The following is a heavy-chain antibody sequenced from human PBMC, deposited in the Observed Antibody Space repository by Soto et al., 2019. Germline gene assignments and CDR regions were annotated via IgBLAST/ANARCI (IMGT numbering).Heavy chain of an antibody. D-gene: IGHD2-15*01. Sequence: SGPTLVNPTQTLTLTCTFSGFSLSTHTVGVAWIRQPPGKALEWLALIYWDEDKRYSPSLKSRLTITKDTSKNQVVLTMTNMDPVDTATYYCAHRPSYCSGGSCYSGFDYWGQGTLVTVSS. CDR1: GFSLSTHTVG. CDR2: IYWDEDK. V-gene: IGHV2-5*02. CDR3: AHRPSYCSGGSCYSGFDY. J-gene: IGHJ4*02.